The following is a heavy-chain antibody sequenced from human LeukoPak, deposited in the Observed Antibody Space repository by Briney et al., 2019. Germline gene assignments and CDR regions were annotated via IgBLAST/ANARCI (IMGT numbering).Heavy chain of an antibody. V-gene: IGHV4-59*01. CDR2: IYYSGST. CDR1: GGSISSYY. CDR3: ARAPLGYCSGGSCYGYYYYYMDV. Sequence: SETLSLTCTVSGGSISSYYWSWIRQPPGKGLGWIGYIYYSGSTNYNPSLKSRVTISVDTSKNQFSLKLSSVTAADTAVYYCARAPLGYCSGGSCYGYYYYYMDVWGKGTTVTVSS. J-gene: IGHJ6*03. D-gene: IGHD2-15*01.